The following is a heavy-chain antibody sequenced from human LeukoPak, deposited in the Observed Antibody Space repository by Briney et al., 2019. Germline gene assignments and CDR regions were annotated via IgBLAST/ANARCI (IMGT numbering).Heavy chain of an antibody. CDR3: QIMITFGGVIVSDY. CDR1: GLTFSNAW. D-gene: IGHD3-16*02. CDR2: IKSKTDGGTT. Sequence: PGGSLRFSCAASGLTFSNAWMSWVRQAPGKGLEWVGRIKSKTDGGTTDYAAPVKGRFTISRDDSKNTLYLQMNSLKTEDTAVYYCQIMITFGGVIVSDYWGQGTLVTVSS. J-gene: IGHJ4*02. V-gene: IGHV3-15*01.